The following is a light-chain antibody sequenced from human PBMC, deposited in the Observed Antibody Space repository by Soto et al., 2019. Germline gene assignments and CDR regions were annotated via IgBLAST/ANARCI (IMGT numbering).Light chain of an antibody. CDR2: KAS. J-gene: IGKJ1*01. CDR3: QHYNSYSEA. V-gene: IGKV1-5*03. CDR1: QTISSW. Sequence: DFQMTQSPSTLSGSVGDRVTITCRASQTISSWLAWYQQKPVKAPKLLIYKASTLKSGVPSRFSGSGSGTEFTLTISSLQPDDFATYYCQHYNSYSEAFGQGTKVDIK.